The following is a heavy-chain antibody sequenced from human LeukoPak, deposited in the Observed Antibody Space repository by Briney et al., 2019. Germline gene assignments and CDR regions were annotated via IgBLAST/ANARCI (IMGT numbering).Heavy chain of an antibody. CDR3: ARDPLGVLSYFDY. CDR1: GFIFSYYG. J-gene: IGHJ4*02. D-gene: IGHD3-16*01. CDR2: IWYDGSNR. Sequence: PGGSLRLSCAASGFIFSYYGMHWVRQAPGKGLEWEAVIWYDGSNRYYADSLKGRFTISRDNSKNTLYLQMNSLTADDTAVYYCARDPLGVLSYFDYWGQGTLVTVSS. V-gene: IGHV3-33*01.